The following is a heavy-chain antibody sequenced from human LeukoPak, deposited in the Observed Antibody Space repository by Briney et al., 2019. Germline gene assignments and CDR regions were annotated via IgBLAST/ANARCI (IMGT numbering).Heavy chain of an antibody. CDR3: ARGSPRGRYYGSGMRPAQGGMDV. CDR1: GGSFSGYY. V-gene: IGHV4-59*08. D-gene: IGHD3-10*01. Sequence: SETLSLTCAVYGGSFSGYYWSWIRQPPGKGLEWIGYIYYSGSTNYNPSLKSRVTISVDTSKNQFSLKLSSVTAADTAVYYCARGSPRGRYYGSGMRPAQGGMDVWGQGTTVTVSS. J-gene: IGHJ6*02. CDR2: IYYSGST.